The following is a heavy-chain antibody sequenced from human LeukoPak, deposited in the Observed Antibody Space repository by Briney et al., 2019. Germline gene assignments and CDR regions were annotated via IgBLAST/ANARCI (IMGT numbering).Heavy chain of an antibody. D-gene: IGHD3-10*01. V-gene: IGHV4-4*07. CDR1: GGSISSYY. CDR2: IYTSGST. Sequence: SETLSLTCTVSGGSISSYYWSWIRQPAGKGLEWIGRIYTSGSTNYNPSLKSRVTMSVDTSKNQFSLKLSSVTAADTAVYYCARDKFMVRGVIPSYYMDVWGKGTTVTVSS. CDR3: ARDKFMVRGVIPSYYMDV. J-gene: IGHJ6*03.